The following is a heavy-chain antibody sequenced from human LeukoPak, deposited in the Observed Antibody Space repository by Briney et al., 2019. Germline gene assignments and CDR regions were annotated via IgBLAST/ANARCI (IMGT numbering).Heavy chain of an antibody. Sequence: SVKVSCKASGFSFTGSAVHWVRQARGQRLEWIGWIVVASGNTNYAQKFQQRVTITRDMSSSTAYMELSSLRSEDTAVYYCAASYYDNDDYEPTPPWGQGTLVTVSP. J-gene: IGHJ5*02. V-gene: IGHV1-58*01. CDR2: IVVASGNT. CDR3: AASYYDNDDYEPTPP. D-gene: IGHD3-16*01. CDR1: GFSFTGSA.